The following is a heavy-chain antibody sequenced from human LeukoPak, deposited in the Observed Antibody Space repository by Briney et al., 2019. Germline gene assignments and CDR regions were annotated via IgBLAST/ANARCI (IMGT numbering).Heavy chain of an antibody. J-gene: IGHJ5*02. CDR3: ARGLTMIIGGFDP. D-gene: IGHD3-22*01. Sequence: GGSLRLSCAASGFTFSSYWMHWVRQAPGKGLVWVSRINSDGSSTSYADSVKGRFTISRGNAKNTLDLQMNSLRAEDTAVYYCARGLTMIIGGFDPWGQGTLVTVSS. CDR2: INSDGSST. V-gene: IGHV3-74*01. CDR1: GFTFSSYW.